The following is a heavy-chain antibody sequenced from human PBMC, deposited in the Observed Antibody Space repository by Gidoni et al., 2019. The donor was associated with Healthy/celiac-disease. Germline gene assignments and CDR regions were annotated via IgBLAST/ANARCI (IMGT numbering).Heavy chain of an antibody. V-gene: IGHV4-59*01. Sequence: VKPSETLSLTCTVSGGSISSNYWSWIRQPPGKGLEWSGYIYSSGSTNYNPSLKSRVTISVDTSKNQFSLKLSSVAASDTAVYYCTSLRGLGAFDIWGQGTMVTVSS. J-gene: IGHJ3*02. CDR3: TSLRGLGAFDI. CDR2: IYSSGST. D-gene: IGHD3-10*01. CDR1: GGSISSNY.